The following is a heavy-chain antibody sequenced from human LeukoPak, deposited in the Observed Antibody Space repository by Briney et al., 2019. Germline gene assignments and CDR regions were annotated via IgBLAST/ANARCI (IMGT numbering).Heavy chain of an antibody. CDR1: GGSFSGYY. CDR3: ARARLGRGYSYGFPPTY. CDR2: INHSGGT. Sequence: SETLSLTCAVYGGSFSGYYWSWIRQPPGKGLEWIGEINHSGGTNYNPSLKSRVTISVDTSKNQFSLKLSSVTAADTAVYYCARARLGRGYSYGFPPTYWGQGTLVTVSS. D-gene: IGHD5-18*01. J-gene: IGHJ4*02. V-gene: IGHV4-34*01.